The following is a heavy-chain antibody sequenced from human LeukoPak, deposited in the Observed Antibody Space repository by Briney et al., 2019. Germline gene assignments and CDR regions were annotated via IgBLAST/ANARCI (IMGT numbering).Heavy chain of an antibody. V-gene: IGHV4-59*08. CDR3: ARLDSIRFLDAFDI. J-gene: IGHJ3*02. Sequence: SETLSLTCTVSGGSISSYYWSWIRRPPGKGLEWIGYIYYTGSTSYNPSLKSRVTISLDTSKSQFSLRLTSVTAADTAVYYCARLDSIRFLDAFDIWGQGTMVTVSS. CDR1: GGSISSYY. CDR2: IYYTGST. D-gene: IGHD2-21*01.